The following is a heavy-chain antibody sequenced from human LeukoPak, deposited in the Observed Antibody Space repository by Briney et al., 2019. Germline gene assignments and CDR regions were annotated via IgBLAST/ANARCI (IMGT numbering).Heavy chain of an antibody. V-gene: IGHV3-23*01. D-gene: IGHD2-2*01. CDR3: AKIVVVPAGVGLGRLYYFDY. J-gene: IGHJ4*02. CDR1: GFTFSSYA. CDR2: ISGSGGST. Sequence: GGSLRLSCAASGFTFSSYAMSWVRQAPGKGLEWVSAISGSGGSTYYADSVKGRFTISRDNSKNTLYLQMNSLRAEDTAVYYCAKIVVVPAGVGLGRLYYFDYWGQGTLVTVSS.